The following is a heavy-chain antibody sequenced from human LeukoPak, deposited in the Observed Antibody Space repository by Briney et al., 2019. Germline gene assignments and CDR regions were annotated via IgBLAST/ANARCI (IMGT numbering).Heavy chain of an antibody. CDR2: IYYSGST. V-gene: IGHV4-39*01. D-gene: IGHD3-22*01. Sequence: PSETLSLTCTVSGGSICSSSYYWGWIRQPPGKGLEWIGSIYYSGSTYYNPSLKSPVTISVDTSRNQFSLKLSSVTAADTAVYYCARLEGTDYYDRGGDWFDPWGQGTLVTVSS. CDR3: ARLEGTDYYDRGGDWFDP. CDR1: GGSICSSSYY. J-gene: IGHJ5*02.